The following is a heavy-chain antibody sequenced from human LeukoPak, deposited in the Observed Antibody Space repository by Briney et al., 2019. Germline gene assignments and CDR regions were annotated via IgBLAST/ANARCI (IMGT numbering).Heavy chain of an antibody. CDR2: ISGSGGST. D-gene: IGHD3-3*01. CDR3: AKAPYDFWSGYLDY. V-gene: IGHV3-23*01. J-gene: IGHJ4*02. Sequence: GGSLRLSCAASGFTFSSYGMSWVRQAPGKGLEWVSAISGSGGSTYYADSVKGRLTISRDNSKNTLYLQMNSLRAEDTAVYYCAKAPYDFWSGYLDYWGQGTLVTVSS. CDR1: GFTFSSYG.